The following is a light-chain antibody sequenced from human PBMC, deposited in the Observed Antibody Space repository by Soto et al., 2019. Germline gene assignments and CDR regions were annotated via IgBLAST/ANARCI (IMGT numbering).Light chain of an antibody. J-gene: IGKJ1*01. CDR1: QTVSDNY. CDR2: GIS. CDR3: EQYGSSPRT. Sequence: EIVLAQSPGTLSLSPGERATLSCMASQTVSDNYFAWYQQKAGQAPRLLIYGISTRATGIPDRFSGSGSGTDFTLTISTLEPEDFAVYYCEQYGSSPRTFGQGTKVDIK. V-gene: IGKV3-20*01.